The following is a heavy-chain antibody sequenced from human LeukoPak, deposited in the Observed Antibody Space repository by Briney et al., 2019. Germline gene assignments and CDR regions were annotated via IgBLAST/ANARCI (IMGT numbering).Heavy chain of an antibody. V-gene: IGHV4-59*01. CDR2: IYYSGST. CDR1: GGSISSYY. CDR3: AKDFEDYDFWSGYYPGPVPWFDP. J-gene: IGHJ5*02. D-gene: IGHD3-3*01. Sequence: PSETLSLTCTVSGGSISSYYWSWIRQPPGKGLEWIGYIYYSGSTNYNPSLKSRVTISVDTSKNQFSLKLSSVTAADTAVYYCAKDFEDYDFWSGYYPGPVPWFDPWGQGTLVTVSS.